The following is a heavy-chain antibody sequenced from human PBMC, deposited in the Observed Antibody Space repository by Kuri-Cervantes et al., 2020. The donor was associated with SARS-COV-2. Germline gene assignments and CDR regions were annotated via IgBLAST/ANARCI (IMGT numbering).Heavy chain of an antibody. Sequence: GESLKISCAAFGFTFSGHWIHWVRQAPGKGLVWVSRINPDGSYTNNADSVKGRFTLSRDNAKNMLFLQMNGLRAEDTAVYYCVRDGDHWNFDYWGQGTLVTVSS. V-gene: IGHV3-74*01. CDR1: GFTFSGHW. J-gene: IGHJ4*02. D-gene: IGHD1-1*01. CDR2: INPDGSYT. CDR3: VRDGDHWNFDY.